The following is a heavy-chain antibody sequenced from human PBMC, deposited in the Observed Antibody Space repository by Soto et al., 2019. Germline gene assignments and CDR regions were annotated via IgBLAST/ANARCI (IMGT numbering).Heavy chain of an antibody. CDR2: IGSAGDT. CDR3: ARAKSSSWSSLSYYGIDV. Sequence: EVQLVESGGGLVQPGGSLRLSCAASGFIFSSYDMHWVRQATGKGLEWVSGIGSAGDTYYPGSVEGRFTISRENAKNSLYLQMNSLRAGDTAVYYCARAKSSSWSSLSYYGIDVWGQGTTVTVSS. J-gene: IGHJ6*02. D-gene: IGHD6-13*01. V-gene: IGHV3-13*04. CDR1: GFIFSSYD.